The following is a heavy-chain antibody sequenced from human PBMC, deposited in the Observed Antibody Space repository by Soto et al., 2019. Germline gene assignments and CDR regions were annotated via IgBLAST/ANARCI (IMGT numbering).Heavy chain of an antibody. V-gene: IGHV3-21*01. CDR1: GFTFSSYS. Sequence: GGSLRLSCAASGFTFSSYSMNWVRQAPGKGLEWVSSISSSSSYIYYADSVKGRFTISRDNAKNSLYLQMNSLRAEDTAVYYCACQPYDFWSGYYHYYYYYMDVWGKGTTVPVSS. J-gene: IGHJ6*03. CDR3: ACQPYDFWSGYYHYYYYYMDV. CDR2: ISSSSSYI. D-gene: IGHD3-3*01.